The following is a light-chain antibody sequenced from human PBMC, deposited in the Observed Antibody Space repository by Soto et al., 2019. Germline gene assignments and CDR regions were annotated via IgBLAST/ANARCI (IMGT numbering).Light chain of an antibody. J-gene: IGKJ3*01. V-gene: IGKV1-39*01. Sequence: DSQMTQSPSSLSASVGDRVTITCRASQSISSYLYWYQQKPGKAPKLLIYAASSLQSGVPSRFSGSGTGTEFPLTISRLQPEDLATYYCQQSYSTPRITFGPGTKVDIK. CDR3: QQSYSTPRIT. CDR1: QSISSY. CDR2: AAS.